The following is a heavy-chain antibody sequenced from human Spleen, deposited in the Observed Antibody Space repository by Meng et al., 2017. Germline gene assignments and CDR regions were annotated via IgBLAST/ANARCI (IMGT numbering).Heavy chain of an antibody. CDR2: ITSDGSRT. CDR1: GFTFSGYW. D-gene: IGHD3-22*01. Sequence: GCGGGLSRPGGSLRRSCAASGFTFSGYWMSWVRQSPGKGLVWVSRITSDGSRTIYADSVKGRFTISRDNAKNTLYLQMNSLRAEDTAIYYCARGHSSGYYNDTFDMWGQGTMVTVSS. J-gene: IGHJ3*02. V-gene: IGHV3-74*02. CDR3: ARGHSSGYYNDTFDM.